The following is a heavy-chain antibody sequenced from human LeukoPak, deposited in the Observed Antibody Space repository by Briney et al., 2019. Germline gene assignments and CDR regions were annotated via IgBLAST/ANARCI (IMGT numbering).Heavy chain of an antibody. CDR1: GFTFSSYA. CDR2: ISGSGGST. CDR3: AKEPDIVVVVAATGAKSGY. J-gene: IGHJ4*02. D-gene: IGHD2-15*01. Sequence: GGSLRLSCAASGFTFSSYAMSRVRQAPGKGLEWVSAISGSGGSTYYADSVKGRFTISRDNSKNTLYLQMNSLRAEDTAVYYCAKEPDIVVVVAATGAKSGYWGQGTLVTVSS. V-gene: IGHV3-23*01.